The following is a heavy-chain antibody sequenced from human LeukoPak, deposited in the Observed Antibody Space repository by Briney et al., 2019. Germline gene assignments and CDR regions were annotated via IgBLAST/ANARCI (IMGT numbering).Heavy chain of an antibody. D-gene: IGHD2-2*01. CDR2: INPNSGGT. Sequence: ASVKVSCKASGYTFTGYYMHWVRQAPGQGLEWMGWINPNSGGTNYAQKFQGGVTMTRDTSISTAYMELSRLRSDDTAVYYCARALRDIVVVPAADRSLYYYGMDVWGQGTTVTVSS. V-gene: IGHV1-2*02. CDR3: ARALRDIVVVPAADRSLYYYGMDV. CDR1: GYTFTGYY. J-gene: IGHJ6*02.